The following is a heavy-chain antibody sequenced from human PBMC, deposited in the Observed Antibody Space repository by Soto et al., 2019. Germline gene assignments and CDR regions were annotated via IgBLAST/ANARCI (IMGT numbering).Heavy chain of an antibody. CDR2: IIPIFGTA. V-gene: IGHV1-69*13. Sequence: ASVKVSCKASGGTFSSYAISWVRQAPGQGLEWMGGIIPIFGTANYAQKFQGRVTITADESTSTAYMELSSLRSEDTAVYYCARANYYGSGSYYIPNYWGQGTLVTVSS. CDR3: ARANYYGSGSYYIPNY. CDR1: GGTFSSYA. D-gene: IGHD3-10*01. J-gene: IGHJ4*02.